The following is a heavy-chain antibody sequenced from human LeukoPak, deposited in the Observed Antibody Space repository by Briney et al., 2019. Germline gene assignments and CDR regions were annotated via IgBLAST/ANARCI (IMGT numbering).Heavy chain of an antibody. Sequence: GGPLRLSCVASGFDFNTYEMTWVRQAPGKGLEWVSYIGGTGETIYYADSVKGRFTVSRDNAKNSVYLQMNSLRAEDTAVYYCARDAPYLVGATYFDYWGQGTLVTVSS. D-gene: IGHD1-26*01. V-gene: IGHV3-48*03. CDR3: ARDAPYLVGATYFDY. CDR2: IGGTGETI. J-gene: IGHJ4*02. CDR1: GFDFNTYE.